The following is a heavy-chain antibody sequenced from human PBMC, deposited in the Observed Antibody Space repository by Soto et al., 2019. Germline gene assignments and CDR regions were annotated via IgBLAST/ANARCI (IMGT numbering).Heavy chain of an antibody. CDR1: GASIRSYH. CDR3: AKDVSSRRWFDP. J-gene: IGHJ5*02. D-gene: IGHD3-16*01. V-gene: IGHV4-4*07. CDR2: MQNTGNT. Sequence: QVQLQESGPGLVKPSETLSLTCAVSGASIRSYHWSWIRQPAGKGLEWIGRMQNTGNTNYNPSLTSRVPMSVDTSKNQISLKMTSVTAADTAVYFCAKDVSSRRWFDPWGQGILVIVSS.